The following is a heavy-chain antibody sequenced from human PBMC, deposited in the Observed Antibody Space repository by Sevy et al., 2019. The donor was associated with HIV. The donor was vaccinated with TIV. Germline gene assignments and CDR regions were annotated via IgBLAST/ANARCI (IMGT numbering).Heavy chain of an antibody. V-gene: IGHV3-23*01. J-gene: IGHJ6*02. Sequence: GESRKISCAASGFTFSSYAMSWVRQAPGKGLEWVSAISGSGGSTYYADSVKGRFTISRDNSKNTLYLQMNSLRAEDTAVYYCANAKRLGSLCMDVWGQGTTVTVSS. CDR1: GFTFSSYA. CDR2: ISGSGGST. CDR3: ANAKRLGSLCMDV. D-gene: IGHD3-16*01.